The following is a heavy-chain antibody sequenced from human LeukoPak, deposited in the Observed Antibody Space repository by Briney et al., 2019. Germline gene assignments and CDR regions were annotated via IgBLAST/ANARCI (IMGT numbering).Heavy chain of an antibody. J-gene: IGHJ4*02. D-gene: IGHD5-18*01. CDR3: ARQPLDGYTYGFADY. V-gene: IGHV4-39*01. Sequence: SETLSLTCTVSGDSISSSNDYWGWFRQPPGKGLEWIGTFSFTESTYYNPSLKSRVTISVDTSKNQFSLKLSSVTAADTAVYSCARQPLDGYTYGFADYWGQGTLVTVSS. CDR1: GDSISSSNDY. CDR2: FSFTEST.